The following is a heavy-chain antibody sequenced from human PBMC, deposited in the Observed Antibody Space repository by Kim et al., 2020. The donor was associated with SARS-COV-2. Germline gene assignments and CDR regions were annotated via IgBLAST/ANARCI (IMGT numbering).Heavy chain of an antibody. J-gene: IGHJ4*02. CDR3: ARDYTRKIVVVTPGFDY. V-gene: IGHV3-11*06. D-gene: IGHD3-22*01. Sequence: VKGLFTISRDNAKNSLYLQMNSLRAEDTAVYYCARDYTRKIVVVTPGFDYWGQGTLVTVSS.